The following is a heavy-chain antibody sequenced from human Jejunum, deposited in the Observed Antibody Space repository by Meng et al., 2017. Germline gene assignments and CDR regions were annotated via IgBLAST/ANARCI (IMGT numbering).Heavy chain of an antibody. V-gene: IGHV3-23*01. CDR1: GFTFNSYA. J-gene: IGHJ4*02. CDR3: AKGLWGTGSHYNPCDY. Sequence: GESLKISCAASGFTFNSYAMSWVRQAPGKGLEWVSGISGSGTNTYYADSVEGRLTISRDNSENTLYLQMNSLRVDDTAVYYCAKGLWGTGSHYNPCDYWGQGTRVTGYS. CDR2: ISGSGTNT. D-gene: IGHD3-10*01.